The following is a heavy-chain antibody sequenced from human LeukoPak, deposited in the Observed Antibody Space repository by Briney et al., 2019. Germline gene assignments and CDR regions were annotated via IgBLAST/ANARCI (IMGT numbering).Heavy chain of an antibody. D-gene: IGHD1-26*01. J-gene: IGHJ4*02. CDR2: ISYDESNK. Sequence: PGGSLRLSCAASGFTFSSYAMHWVRQAPGKGLEWVAVISYDESNKYYADSVKGRFTISRDNSKNTLYLQMNSLRAEDTAVYYCARDRGRGSYYYFDYWGQGTLVTVSS. V-gene: IGHV3-30-3*01. CDR3: ARDRGRGSYYYFDY. CDR1: GFTFSSYA.